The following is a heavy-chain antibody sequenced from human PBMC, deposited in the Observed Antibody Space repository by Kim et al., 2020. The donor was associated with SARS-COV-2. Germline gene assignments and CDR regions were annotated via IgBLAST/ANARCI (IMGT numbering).Heavy chain of an antibody. CDR3: ARDVVVPAATHYYYYYGMDV. Sequence: SRVTVSVDTSKNQFSLKLSSVTAADTAVYYCARDVVVPAATHYYYYYGMDVWGQGTTVTVSS. J-gene: IGHJ6*02. D-gene: IGHD2-2*01. V-gene: IGHV4-31*02.